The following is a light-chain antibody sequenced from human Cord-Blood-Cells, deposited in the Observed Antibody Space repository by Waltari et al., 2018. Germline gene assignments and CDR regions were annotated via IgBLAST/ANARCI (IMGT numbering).Light chain of an antibody. CDR2: GSS. J-gene: IGKJ2*03. CDR1: QSVSSN. V-gene: IGKV3-15*01. Sequence: IVMTQYPATLSVSPGERATLSCRASQSVSSNLAWYQQKPGQAPRLRSYGSSTRATGIPARFSGSWSGTEFTLTISSLQSEDFAVYYCQQYNNWPYSFGQGTKLEIK. CDR3: QQYNNWPYS.